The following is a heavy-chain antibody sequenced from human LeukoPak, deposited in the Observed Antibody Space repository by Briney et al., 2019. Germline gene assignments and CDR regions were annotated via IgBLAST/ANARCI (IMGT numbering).Heavy chain of an antibody. CDR1: GYTFTSYY. CDR3: ARGSFSSRWYYYYYMDV. CDR2: INPNSGGT. J-gene: IGHJ6*03. Sequence: ASVKVSCKASGYTFTSYYMHWVRQAPGQGLEWMGWINPNSGGTNYAQKFQGRVTMTRDTSISTAHMELSRLRSDDTAVYYCARGSFSSRWYYYYYMDVWGKGTTVTVSS. V-gene: IGHV1-2*02. D-gene: IGHD4-23*01.